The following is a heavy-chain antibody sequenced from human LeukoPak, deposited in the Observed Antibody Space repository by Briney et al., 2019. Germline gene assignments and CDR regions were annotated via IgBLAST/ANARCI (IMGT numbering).Heavy chain of an antibody. CDR3: ARDFEYAPFDY. D-gene: IGHD2-2*01. CDR2: ISSSSSSYI. V-gene: IGHV3-21*01. Sequence: PGGSLRLSCAASGFTFSSYSMNWVRQAPGKGLEWVSSISSSSSSYIYYADSVKGRFTISRDNAKNSLYLQMNSLRAEDTAVYYCARDFEYAPFDYWGQGTLVIVSS. CDR1: GFTFSSYS. J-gene: IGHJ4*02.